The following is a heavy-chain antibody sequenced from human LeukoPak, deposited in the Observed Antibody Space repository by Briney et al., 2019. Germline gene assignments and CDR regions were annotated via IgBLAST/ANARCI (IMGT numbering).Heavy chain of an antibody. CDR1: GFTLRCYL. D-gene: IGHD3-16*02. CDR3: ARGGYSAGFDI. CDR2: IENDGSTT. V-gene: IGHV3-74*01. Sequence: AGGSLRLSCAASGFTLRCYLMHWVRQAPGKGLVWVSRIENDGSTTTYADSVKGRFTISRDNAKNTLYLQMNSLRAEDTAVYYCARGGYSAGFDIWGQRTMVTVSS. J-gene: IGHJ3*02.